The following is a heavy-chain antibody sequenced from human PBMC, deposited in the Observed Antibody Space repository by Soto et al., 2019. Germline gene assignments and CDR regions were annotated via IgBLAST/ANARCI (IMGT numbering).Heavy chain of an antibody. CDR3: VKGLNYNFDNIGFHG. V-gene: IGHV3-9*01. J-gene: IGHJ4*02. D-gene: IGHD3-22*01. CDR2: ISWNSGSA. CDR1: GFTFDDYA. Sequence: PGGSLRLSCAASGFTFDDYAMHWVRQLPGKGLEWVSGISWNSGSAAYMDSVKGRFLISRDNAKKSLFLQMRSLRPEDTALCYCVKGLNYNFDNIGFHGWGQGTLVTVSS.